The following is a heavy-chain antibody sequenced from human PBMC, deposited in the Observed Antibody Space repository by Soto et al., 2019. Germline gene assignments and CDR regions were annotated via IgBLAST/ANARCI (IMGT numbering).Heavy chain of an antibody. V-gene: IGHV4-34*01. CDR1: GGSFSGYY. Sequence: SETLSLTCAVYGGSFSGYYWTWIRQPPGTGLEWIGDINHSGSTNYNPSLKSRVTISVDTSKNQFSLKLTSVTAADTAVYYCARNKITALFDYGGQGTLVTVPS. CDR3: ARNKITALFDY. CDR2: INHSGST. J-gene: IGHJ4*02. D-gene: IGHD3-10*01.